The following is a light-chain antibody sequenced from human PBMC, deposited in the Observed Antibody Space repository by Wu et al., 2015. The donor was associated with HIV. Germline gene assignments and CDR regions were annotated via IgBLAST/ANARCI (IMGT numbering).Light chain of an antibody. Sequence: EILMTQSPATLSLSPGESATLSCRASQSVGANLAWYQHKRGQAPRLVISGAFTRATGIPVRFSGDGSGPDFTLTISNVQAEDSATYYCQQYESRPYTFGQGTNLEIK. CDR3: QQYESRPYT. CDR2: GAF. V-gene: IGKV3-15*01. CDR1: QSVGAN. J-gene: IGKJ2*01.